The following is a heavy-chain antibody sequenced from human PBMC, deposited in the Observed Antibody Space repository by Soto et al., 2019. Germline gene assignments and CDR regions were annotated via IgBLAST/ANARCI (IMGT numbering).Heavy chain of an antibody. D-gene: IGHD3-3*01. CDR3: ARVLSDFWSGYYPNYYYGMDV. CDR1: GGSISSGGYY. V-gene: IGHV4-31*03. Sequence: ASETLSLTCTVSGGSISSGGYYWSWIRQHPGKGLEWIGYIYYSGSTYYNPSLKSRVTISVDTSKNQFSLKLSSVTAADTAVYYCARVLSDFWSGYYPNYYYGMDVWGQGTTVTVSS. J-gene: IGHJ6*02. CDR2: IYYSGST.